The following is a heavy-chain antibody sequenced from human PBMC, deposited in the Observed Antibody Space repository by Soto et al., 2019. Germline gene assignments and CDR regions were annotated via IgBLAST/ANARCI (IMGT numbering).Heavy chain of an antibody. CDR3: ARLGYGDYFHDY. CDR1: GGSISSYY. D-gene: IGHD4-17*01. Sequence: SETLSLTCTVSGGSISSYYWSWIRQPPGKGLEWIGYIYYSGSTNYNPSLKSRVTLSVDTSKNQSSLKLGSVTAADTAVYYCARLGYGDYFHDYWGQGTLVTVSS. V-gene: IGHV4-59*08. CDR2: IYYSGST. J-gene: IGHJ4*02.